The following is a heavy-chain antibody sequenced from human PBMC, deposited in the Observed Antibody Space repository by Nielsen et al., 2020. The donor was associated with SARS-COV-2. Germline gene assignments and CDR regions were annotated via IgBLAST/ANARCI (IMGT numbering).Heavy chain of an antibody. D-gene: IGHD6-13*01. Sequence: ASVKVSCKASGYTFTSYYIYWVRQAPVQGLEWMGIINPSSGSTSYAQNFRGRVTTTRDTSTSTVYMELSSLRSEDTAMYYCARSDSSSWYGNDHWGQGTLVTVSS. J-gene: IGHJ4*02. V-gene: IGHV1-46*01. CDR3: ARSDSSSWYGNDH. CDR1: GYTFTSYY. CDR2: INPSSGST.